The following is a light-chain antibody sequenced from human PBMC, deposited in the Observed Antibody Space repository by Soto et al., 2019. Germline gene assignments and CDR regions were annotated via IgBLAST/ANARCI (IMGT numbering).Light chain of an antibody. Sequence: QSVLTQPPSVSGAPGQRVTISCTGSSSNTGAGYDVHWYQQLPGTAPKLLSYANTNRPSGVPDRFSGSKSGTSASLAITGLQTDDEADYYCQSYDSSLCAWGFGTGTKVTVL. CDR3: QSYDSSLCAWG. V-gene: IGLV1-40*01. CDR2: ANT. CDR1: SSNTGAGYD. J-gene: IGLJ1*01.